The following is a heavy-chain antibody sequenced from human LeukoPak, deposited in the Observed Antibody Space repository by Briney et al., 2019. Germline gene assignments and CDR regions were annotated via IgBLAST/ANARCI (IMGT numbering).Heavy chain of an antibody. CDR3: ARDRAGSAWYTTFDY. CDR2: ISAYNGNT. D-gene: IGHD6-19*01. CDR1: GYSFTSHG. J-gene: IGHJ4*02. Sequence: ASVKVSCKASGYSFTSHGISWVRQAPGQGLEWMGWISAYNGNTNYAQKLQGRVIMTIDTLTSTAHMELRSLRSDDTAVYYCARDRAGSAWYTTFDYWGQGTLVTVSS. V-gene: IGHV1-18*01.